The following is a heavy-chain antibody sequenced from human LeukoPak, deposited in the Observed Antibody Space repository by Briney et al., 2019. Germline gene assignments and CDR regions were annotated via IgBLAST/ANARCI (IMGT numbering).Heavy chain of an antibody. J-gene: IGHJ4*02. Sequence: PGGSLRLSCAASGFTFSSYAMHWVRQAPGKGLEWVAVISYDGSNKYYADSVKGRFTISRNNSKNTLYLQMNSLRAEDTAVYYCARDWRATIAARLDYWGQGTLVTVSS. CDR1: GFTFSSYA. V-gene: IGHV3-30-3*01. CDR2: ISYDGSNK. D-gene: IGHD6-6*01. CDR3: ARDWRATIAARLDY.